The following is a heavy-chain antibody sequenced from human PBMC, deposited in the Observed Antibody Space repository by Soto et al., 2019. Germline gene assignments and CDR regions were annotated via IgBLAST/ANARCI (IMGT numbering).Heavy chain of an antibody. J-gene: IGHJ6*04. Sequence: QVPLVQSGAEVKKPGDSVKVSCMASGYSFTNFGMHWVRQAPGQRPEWMGWINAGNGNTQYSQKFQGRVTIIRDTSASTAASELSSLRFEDTALYYCARTLLYCSYTNCAMDVWGTGTTVTVSS. CDR2: INAGNGNT. D-gene: IGHD2-2*01. V-gene: IGHV1-3*01. CDR3: ARTLLYCSYTNCAMDV. CDR1: GYSFTNFG.